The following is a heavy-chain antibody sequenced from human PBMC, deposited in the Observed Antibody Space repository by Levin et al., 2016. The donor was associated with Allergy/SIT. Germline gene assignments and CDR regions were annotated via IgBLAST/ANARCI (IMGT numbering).Heavy chain of an antibody. CDR2: INPNSGGT. D-gene: IGHD6-13*01. V-gene: IGHV1-2*02. CDR1: GYTFSSYY. Sequence: ASVKVSCKASGYTFSSYYMNWVRQAPGQGLEWMGWINPNSGGTNYAQKFQGRVTMTRDTSISTAYMELSRLRSDDTAVYYCATSCGRGSSWYNGYYYYGMDVWGQGTTVTVSS. J-gene: IGHJ6*02. CDR3: ATSCGRGSSWYNGYYYYGMDV.